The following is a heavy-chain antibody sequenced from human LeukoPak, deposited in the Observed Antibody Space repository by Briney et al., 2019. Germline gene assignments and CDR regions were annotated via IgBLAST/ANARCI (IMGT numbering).Heavy chain of an antibody. J-gene: IGHJ4*02. D-gene: IGHD6-13*01. V-gene: IGHV4-39*01. Sequence: SETLSLTCTVSGGSISSSSYYWGWIRQPPGKGLEWIGSIYYSGSTYYNPSLKRRVTISVDTSKNQFSLELSSVTAADTAVYYCARRLSGVIAAAGRVDYWGQGTLVTVSS. CDR1: GGSISSSSYY. CDR3: ARRLSGVIAAAGRVDY. CDR2: IYYSGST.